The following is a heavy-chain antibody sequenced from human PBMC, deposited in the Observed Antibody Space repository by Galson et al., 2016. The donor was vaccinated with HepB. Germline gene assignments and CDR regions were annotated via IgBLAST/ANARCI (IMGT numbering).Heavy chain of an antibody. J-gene: IGHJ4*02. CDR3: VTDLEQSGSYIY. V-gene: IGHV3-15*01. CDR2: IHSKSDGGAT. Sequence: SLRLSCAASGFNFRAAWMTWLRQPPGRGLEWVGRIHSKSDGGATEYSPPVKGRFSLSRDDSRKTLYLQMNSLKRDDTGVYYCVTDLEQSGSYIYWGQGTLVTVFS. CDR1: GFNFRAAW. D-gene: IGHD1-26*01.